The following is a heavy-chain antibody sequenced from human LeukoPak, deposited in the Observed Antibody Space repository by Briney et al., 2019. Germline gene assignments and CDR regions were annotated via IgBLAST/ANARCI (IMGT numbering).Heavy chain of an antibody. J-gene: IGHJ3*02. Sequence: GRSLRLSCAASASTFSNYAMSWVRQAPGKGLEWVSAISGSGGSTSYADSVKGRFPFSRHNSKNTLYLQMDSLRAEDSAVYYCAKDPPGGSSDAFDIWGQGTRVTVSS. V-gene: IGHV3-23*01. CDR2: ISGSGGST. CDR1: ASTFSNYA. CDR3: AKDPPGGSSDAFDI. D-gene: IGHD2-2*01.